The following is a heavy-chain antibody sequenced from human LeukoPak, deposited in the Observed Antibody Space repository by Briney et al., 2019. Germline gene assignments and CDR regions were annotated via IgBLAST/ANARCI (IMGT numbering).Heavy chain of an antibody. J-gene: IGHJ3*02. D-gene: IGHD4-17*01. V-gene: IGHV3-30*02. Sequence: GGSLRLSCAASGVSSSSYGMDWVREAPGKGLEWVAFIRYDGNNKDYADSVKGRFTISRDNSKNTLYLQMNSLRVDDTAVYYCAKGYGDLVAFDIWGQGTMVTVSS. CDR3: AKGYGDLVAFDI. CDR1: GVSSSSYG. CDR2: IRYDGNNK.